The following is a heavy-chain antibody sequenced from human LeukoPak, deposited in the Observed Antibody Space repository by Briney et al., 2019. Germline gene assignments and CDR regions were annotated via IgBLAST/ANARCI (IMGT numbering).Heavy chain of an antibody. CDR3: ARSVRYCTNGVCYQGMDV. CDR1: GFTFSSYS. CDR2: ISSSSSCI. D-gene: IGHD2-8*01. Sequence: GGSLRLSCAASGFTFSSYSMNWVRQAPGKGLEWVSSISSSSSCIYYADSVKGRFTISRDNAKNSLYLQMNSLRAEDTAVYYCARSVRYCTNGVCYQGMDVWGQGTTVTVSS. J-gene: IGHJ6*02. V-gene: IGHV3-21*01.